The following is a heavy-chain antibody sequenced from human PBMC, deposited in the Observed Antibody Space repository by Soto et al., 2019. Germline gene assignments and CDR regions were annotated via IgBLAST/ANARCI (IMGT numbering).Heavy chain of an antibody. CDR3: ARDLAAADY. V-gene: IGHV1-46*01. CDR1: GYIFINYY. Sequence: QVQLVQSGAEVKKPGASVKISCKTSGYIFINYYIHWVRQAPGQGLEWVALFNPMSGSTNYAQKLQCRVTVTSDTSTSTVYMELSSLISEDPTVYYFARDLAAADYWGQGILVTVSS. D-gene: IGHD6-13*01. J-gene: IGHJ4*02. CDR2: FNPMSGST.